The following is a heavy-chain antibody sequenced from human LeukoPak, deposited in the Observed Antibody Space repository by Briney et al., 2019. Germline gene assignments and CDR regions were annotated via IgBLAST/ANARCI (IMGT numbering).Heavy chain of an antibody. CDR2: ISSSRSYI. CDR3: ARDPSDYVWGSYRYPFDY. CDR1: GFTFSSYS. Sequence: GGSLRLSCAASGFTFSSYSMNWVRQAPGKGLEWVSSISSSRSYIYYADSVKGRFTISRDNAKNSLYLQMNSLKAEDTAVYYCARDPSDYVWGSYRYPFDYWGQGTLVTVSS. V-gene: IGHV3-21*01. D-gene: IGHD3-16*02. J-gene: IGHJ4*02.